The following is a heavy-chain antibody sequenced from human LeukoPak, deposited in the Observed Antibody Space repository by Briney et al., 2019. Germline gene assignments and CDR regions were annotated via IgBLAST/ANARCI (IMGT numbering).Heavy chain of an antibody. V-gene: IGHV3-7*01. CDR1: GFTFSNYL. CDR3: ARVGSASSSWYKWYYYGMDV. CDR2: IKEDGSDT. J-gene: IGHJ6*02. D-gene: IGHD6-13*01. Sequence: GGSLRLSCAASGFTFSNYLMTWVRQAPGKGLEWVANIKEDGSDTYYGDSVKGRFTISRDNAKNSVYLQMNSLRAEDTAVYYCARVGSASSSWYKWYYYGMDVWGQGTTVTVSS.